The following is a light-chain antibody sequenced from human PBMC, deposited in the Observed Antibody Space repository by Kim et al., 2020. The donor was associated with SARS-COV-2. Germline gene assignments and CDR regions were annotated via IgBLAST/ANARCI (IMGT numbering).Light chain of an antibody. CDR2: LNSDGSH. V-gene: IGLV4-69*01. Sequence: QLVLTQSPSASASLGASVTLTCTLSSGHSNYAIAWHQQHPGKAPRYLMKLNSDGSHKKGDGIPDRFSGSSSGTERYLTISRLHFEDEADYYCQTWGTGSWLFVGGTKLTVL. CDR1: SGHSNYA. CDR3: QTWGTGSWL. J-gene: IGLJ3*02.